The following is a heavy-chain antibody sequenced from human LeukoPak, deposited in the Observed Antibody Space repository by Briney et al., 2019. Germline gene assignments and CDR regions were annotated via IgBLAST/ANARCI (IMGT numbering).Heavy chain of an antibody. D-gene: IGHD5-18*01. J-gene: IGHJ4*02. Sequence: SETLSLTCTVSGGSISSGSYYWSWIRQPAGKGLEWIGRIYTSGSTNYNPSLKSRLTISVDTSKNQFSLKLSSVTAADTAVYYCAREFFREIQLWLEIDYWGQGTLVTVSS. V-gene: IGHV4-61*02. CDR1: GGSISSGSYY. CDR2: IYTSGST. CDR3: AREFFREIQLWLEIDY.